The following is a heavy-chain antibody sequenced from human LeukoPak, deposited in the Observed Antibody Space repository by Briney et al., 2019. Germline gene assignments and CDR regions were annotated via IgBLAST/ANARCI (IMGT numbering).Heavy chain of an antibody. J-gene: IGHJ3*02. V-gene: IGHV1-69*13. CDR1: GGTFSSYA. D-gene: IGHD4-17*01. Sequence: GASVKVSCKASGGTFSSYAISWVRQAPGPGLEWIGGIIPIFGTANYAQKFQGRVTITADESTSTAYMELSSLRSEDTAVYYCARGYGDYELNAFDIWGQGTMVTVSS. CDR3: ARGYGDYELNAFDI. CDR2: IIPIFGTA.